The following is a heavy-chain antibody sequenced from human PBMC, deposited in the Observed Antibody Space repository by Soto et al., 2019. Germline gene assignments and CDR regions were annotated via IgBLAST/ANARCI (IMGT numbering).Heavy chain of an antibody. D-gene: IGHD2-21*02. CDR2: VFSSVSA. Sequence: SETLSLTCIVSGVSVRSYTWSWVRQPANKGLEWIGRVFSSVSATYNPSLKSRVSISMDTPENRISLKLDSVTAADAGVYFCARDGMTTGDTWGQGTLVTVSS. CDR3: ARDGMTTGDT. CDR1: GVSVRSYT. V-gene: IGHV4-4*07. J-gene: IGHJ4*02.